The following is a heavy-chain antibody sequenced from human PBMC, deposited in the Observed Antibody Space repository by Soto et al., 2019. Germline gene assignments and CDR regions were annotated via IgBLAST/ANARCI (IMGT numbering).Heavy chain of an antibody. CDR3: AKVFYYYDSSGYYYFDD. CDR1: GFTFSSYA. D-gene: IGHD3-22*01. J-gene: IGHJ4*02. Sequence: EVQLLESGGGLVQPGGSLRLSCAASGFTFSSYAVSWVRQAPGKGPEWISSISGSGSTIYYADSVKGRFTISRDNSKNTLYLQMSSLRVEDTAVYYCAKVFYYYDSSGYYYFDDWGQGTLVTVSS. V-gene: IGHV3-23*01. CDR2: ISGSGSTI.